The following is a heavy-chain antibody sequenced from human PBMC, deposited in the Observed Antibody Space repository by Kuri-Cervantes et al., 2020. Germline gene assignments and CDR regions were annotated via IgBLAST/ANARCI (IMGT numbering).Heavy chain of an antibody. CDR1: GDSVSSNSAA. J-gene: IGHJ4*02. V-gene: IGHV6-1*01. Sequence: SQTLSLTCAISGDSVSSNSAAWNWIRQSPSRGLEWLGRTYYRSKWYNDYAVSVKSRITINPDTSKNQFSLKLTSVTAADTAVFYCARAGASFDWIFDTTHPLMIDSWGQGTLVTVSS. D-gene: IGHD3-9*01. CDR3: ARAGASFDWIFDTTHPLMIDS. CDR2: TYYRSKWYN.